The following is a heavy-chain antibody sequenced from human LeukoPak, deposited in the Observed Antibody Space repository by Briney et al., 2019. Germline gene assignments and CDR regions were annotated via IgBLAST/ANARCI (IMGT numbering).Heavy chain of an antibody. CDR2: IYYSGST. CDR1: GGSISSYY. CDR3: ARDRGNIGYCSSTSLDPCAFDT. Sequence: SETLSLTCTVSGGSISSYYWSWIRQPPGKGLEWIGYIYYSGSTNYNPSLKSRVTISVDTSKNQFSLKLSSVTAADTAVYYCARDRGNIGYCSSTSLDPCAFDTWGQGTMVTVSS. V-gene: IGHV4-59*01. J-gene: IGHJ3*02. D-gene: IGHD2-2*01.